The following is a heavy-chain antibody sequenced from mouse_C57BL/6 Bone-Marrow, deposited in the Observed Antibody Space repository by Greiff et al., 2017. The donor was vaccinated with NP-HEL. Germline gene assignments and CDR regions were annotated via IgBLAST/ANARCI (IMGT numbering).Heavy chain of an antibody. CDR1: GYTFTSYT. D-gene: IGHD2-5*01. V-gene: IGHV1-4*01. J-gene: IGHJ1*03. Sequence: QVQLQQSGAELARPGASVKMSCKASGYTFTSYTMHWVNQRPGQGLEWIGYINPSSGYTKYNQKFKDKATLTADKSSSTAYMQLSSLTSEDSAVYYCSNLWYFDVWGTGTTVTVSS. CDR2: INPSSGYT. CDR3: SNLWYFDV.